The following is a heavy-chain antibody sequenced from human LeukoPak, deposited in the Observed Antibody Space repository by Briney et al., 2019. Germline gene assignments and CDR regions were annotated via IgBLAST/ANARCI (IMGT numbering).Heavy chain of an antibody. CDR3: ATDPAGDGDNDY. D-gene: IGHD4-17*01. CDR1: GYTFTGYY. J-gene: IGHJ4*02. Sequence: ASVKVSCKASGYTFTGYYMHWVRQAPGKGLEWMGGFDPEDGETIYAQKFQGRVTMTEDASTDTAYMELSSLRSEDTAVYYCATDPAGDGDNDYWGQGTLVTVSS. V-gene: IGHV1-24*01. CDR2: FDPEDGET.